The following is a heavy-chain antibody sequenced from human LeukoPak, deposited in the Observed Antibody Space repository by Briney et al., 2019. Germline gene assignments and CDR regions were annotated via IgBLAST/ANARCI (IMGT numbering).Heavy chain of an antibody. D-gene: IGHD4-23*01. CDR3: ARGTRGRDGGNWFDP. J-gene: IGHJ5*02. CDR1: GGSISSYY. Sequence: SETLSLTCTVSGGSISSYYWSWIRQPPGKGLEWIGYIYYSGSTNYNPSLKSRVTISVDTSKNQFSLKLSSVTAADTAVYYCARGTRGRDGGNWFDPWGQGTLVTVSS. V-gene: IGHV4-59*01. CDR2: IYYSGST.